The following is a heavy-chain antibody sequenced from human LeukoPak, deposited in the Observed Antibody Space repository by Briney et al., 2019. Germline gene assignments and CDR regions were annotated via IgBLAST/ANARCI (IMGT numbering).Heavy chain of an antibody. CDR2: IWYDGSNK. CDR1: GFTFSSYG. J-gene: IGHJ4*02. V-gene: IGHV3-33*01. D-gene: IGHD6-19*01. CDR3: ARDPLSSGTPFDY. Sequence: GRSLRLSCAASGFTFSSYGMHWVRQAPGKGLEWVAVIWYDGSNKYYADSVKGRFTISRDNSKNTLYLQMNSLRAEDTAVYYRARDPLSSGTPFDYWGQGTLVTVSS.